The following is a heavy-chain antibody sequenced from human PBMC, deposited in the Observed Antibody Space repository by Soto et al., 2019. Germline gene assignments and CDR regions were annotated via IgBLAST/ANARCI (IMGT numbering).Heavy chain of an antibody. Sequence: SVKVSCKXSGGTFSSYAISWVRQAPGQGLEWMGGIIPIFGTANYAQKFQGRVTITADESTSTAYMELSSLRSEDTAVYYCARDRNIVATIYNYYGMDVWGQGTTVTVSS. D-gene: IGHD5-12*01. V-gene: IGHV1-69*13. CDR1: GGTFSSYA. J-gene: IGHJ6*02. CDR3: ARDRNIVATIYNYYGMDV. CDR2: IIPIFGTA.